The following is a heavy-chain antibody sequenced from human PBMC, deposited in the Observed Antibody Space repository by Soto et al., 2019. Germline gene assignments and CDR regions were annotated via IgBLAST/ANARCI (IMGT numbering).Heavy chain of an antibody. CDR3: ARTYSSGSNFDY. CDR1: GYTFTSYG. D-gene: IGHD6-19*01. J-gene: IGHJ4*02. V-gene: IGHV1-18*01. CDR2: ISAYNGNT. Sequence: ASVKVSCKASGYTFTSYGISWARQAPGQGLEWMGWISAYNGNTNYAQKFQGRVTMTTDTSTSTAYMELSSLRSEDTAVYYCARTYSSGSNFDYWGQGTLVTVSS.